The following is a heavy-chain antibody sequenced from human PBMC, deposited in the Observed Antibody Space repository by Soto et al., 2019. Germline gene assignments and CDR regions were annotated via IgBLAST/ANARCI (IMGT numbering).Heavy chain of an antibody. V-gene: IGHV4-31*03. D-gene: IGHD3-22*01. J-gene: IGHJ5*02. CDR1: GGSISGGNYY. CDR2: TYYSGST. Sequence: SETLSLTCTVSGGSISGGNYYWSWIRQHPGKGLEWIGYTYYSGSTYYNPSLKSRVTISVDTSKNQFSLKLSSVTAADTAVYYCARTSYDSSGTAADPWGQGTLVTVS. CDR3: ARTSYDSSGTAADP.